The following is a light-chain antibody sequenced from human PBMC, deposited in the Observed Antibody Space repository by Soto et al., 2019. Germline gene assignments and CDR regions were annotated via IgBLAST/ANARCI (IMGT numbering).Light chain of an antibody. Sequence: AIQMTQSPSSLYASVGDRVTITCRASQDISNDLGWYQQKPGKAPKLLIYGASTLQSGAPSRFSGSGSGTDFTLTMCSLQPEDSASYYCLQDHELLTFGGGTRVEIK. CDR2: GAS. CDR1: QDISND. J-gene: IGKJ4*01. CDR3: LQDHELLT. V-gene: IGKV1-6*01.